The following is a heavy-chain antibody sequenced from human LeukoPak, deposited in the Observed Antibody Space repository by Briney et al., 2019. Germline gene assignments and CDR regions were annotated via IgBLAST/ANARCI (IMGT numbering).Heavy chain of an antibody. Sequence: GGSLRLSCAASGFTFSSYPMHWVRQAPGKGLEWVAVISYDGSNKYYADSVKGRCTISRDNSKNTLYLQMNSLRAEDTAVYYCATDPEGYGSGYEASYVYMDVWGKGTTVTVSS. V-gene: IGHV3-30*04. D-gene: IGHD3-10*01. CDR2: ISYDGSNK. J-gene: IGHJ6*03. CDR3: ATDPEGYGSGYEASYVYMDV. CDR1: GFTFSSYP.